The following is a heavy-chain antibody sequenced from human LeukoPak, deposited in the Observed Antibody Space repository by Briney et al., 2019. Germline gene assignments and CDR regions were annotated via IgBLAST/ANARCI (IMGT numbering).Heavy chain of an antibody. CDR2: ISGDGGST. V-gene: IGHV3-43*02. CDR3: AKGKRHTAMEEIDY. J-gene: IGHJ4*02. D-gene: IGHD5-18*01. Sequence: GGAPRLSFAAPGFTFDDYAMHWVRQAPGEGLEWVSLISGDGGSTYYADSVKGRFTISRDNSKNSLYLQMNSLRTEDTALYYCAKGKRHTAMEEIDYWGQGTLVTVSS. CDR1: GFTFDDYA.